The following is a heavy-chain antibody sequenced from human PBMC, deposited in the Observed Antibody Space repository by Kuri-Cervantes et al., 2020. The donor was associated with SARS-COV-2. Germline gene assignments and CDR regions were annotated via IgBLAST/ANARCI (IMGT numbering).Heavy chain of an antibody. D-gene: IGHD2-2*01. V-gene: IGHV4-34*01. CDR2: INHSGST. Sequence: GSLRLSCAVYGGSFSGYFWSWIRQPPGKGLEWIGEINHSGSTNYNASLKSRVTISVDTSKNQFSLKLSSVTAADTAVYYCARDGYCSSTSCSSSHFDYWGQGTLVTVSS. J-gene: IGHJ4*02. CDR1: GGSFSGYF. CDR3: ARDGYCSSTSCSSSHFDY.